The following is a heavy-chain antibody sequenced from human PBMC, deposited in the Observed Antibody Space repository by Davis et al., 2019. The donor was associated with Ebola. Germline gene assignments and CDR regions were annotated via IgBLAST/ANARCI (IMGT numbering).Heavy chain of an antibody. V-gene: IGHV4-34*01. J-gene: IGHJ6*02. CDR2: INQSGIT. CDR3: ARDREYSGYTRYYYGMDV. CDR1: GGSFSSYH. D-gene: IGHD5-12*01. Sequence: MPSETLSLTCAVYGGSFSSYHWSWIRQPPGKGLEWIGEINQSGITSYNPSLKSRVTMSIDTSKNQFSLRLSSVTAADTAVYYCARDREYSGYTRYYYGMDVWGQGTTVTVSS.